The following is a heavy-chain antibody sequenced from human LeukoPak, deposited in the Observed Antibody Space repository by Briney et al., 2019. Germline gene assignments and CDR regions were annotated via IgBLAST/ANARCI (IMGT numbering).Heavy chain of an antibody. D-gene: IGHD5-12*01. CDR2: FRGRGYNT. Sequence: GGSLRLPCAASGHTYSTYGLTWVRQAPGKGLEGVSVFRGRGYNTCYADSVKCRFTISRDNFKNTVVLQVNSLRAEDTAVYYCAKDREGLSSGYDLEYFDYWGQGTLVTVSS. J-gene: IGHJ4*02. CDR3: AKDREGLSSGYDLEYFDY. CDR1: GHTYSTYG. V-gene: IGHV3-23*01.